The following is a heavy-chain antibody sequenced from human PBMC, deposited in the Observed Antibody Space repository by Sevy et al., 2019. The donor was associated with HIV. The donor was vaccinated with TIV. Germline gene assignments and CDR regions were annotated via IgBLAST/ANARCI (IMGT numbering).Heavy chain of an antibody. V-gene: IGHV3-7*01. CDR1: GFTFSSYW. CDR2: IKQDGSEK. Sequence: GGYLRLSCAASGFTFSSYWMSWVRQAPGKGLEWVANIKQDGSEKYYVDSVKGRFTISRDNAKNSLYLQMNSLRAEDTHEYYCARVGDTGEYYFDYWGQGTLVTVSS. J-gene: IGHJ4*02. D-gene: IGHD2-21*01. CDR3: ARVGDTGEYYFDY.